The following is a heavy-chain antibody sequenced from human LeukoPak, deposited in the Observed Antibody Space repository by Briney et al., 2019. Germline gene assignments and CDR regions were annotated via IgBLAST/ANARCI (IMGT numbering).Heavy chain of an antibody. CDR3: ARGGYYYLDV. CDR2: IFHKGNT. V-gene: IGHV4-59*01. Sequence: SETLSLTCTVSDGSMSPYYWSWIRQSPGKGLEWIAYIFHKGNTKYNPSLWSRVTISIDTSRNQVFLNLNSVTVADTAVYYCARGGYYYLDVWGKGTTVTVSS. CDR1: DGSMSPYY. J-gene: IGHJ6*03.